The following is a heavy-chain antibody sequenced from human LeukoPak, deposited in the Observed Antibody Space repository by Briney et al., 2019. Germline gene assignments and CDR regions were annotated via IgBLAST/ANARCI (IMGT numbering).Heavy chain of an antibody. J-gene: IGHJ4*02. Sequence: GGSLRLSCAASGFTVSSNYMSWVRQAPGKGLEWVSVIYSGGSTYYADSVKRRFTISRDNSKNTLYLQMNSLRAEDTAVYYCARDYGGNVFDYWGQGTLVTVSS. V-gene: IGHV3-53*01. CDR2: IYSGGST. D-gene: IGHD4-23*01. CDR3: ARDYGGNVFDY. CDR1: GFTVSSNY.